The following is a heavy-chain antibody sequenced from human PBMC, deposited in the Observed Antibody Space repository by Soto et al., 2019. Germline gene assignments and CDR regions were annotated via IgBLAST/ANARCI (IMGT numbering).Heavy chain of an antibody. CDR3: VKARAAGGFDY. V-gene: IGHV3-23*01. CDR2: ISNSGENT. CDR1: GFTFTNYA. J-gene: IGHJ4*02. Sequence: PGGSLRLSCAGSGFTFTNYAMSWVRQAPGKGLVWVSSISNSGENTYYADSVRGRFTISRDNTKNTLYLQMNSLRAEDTAIYYCVKARAAGGFDYWGQGTLVTVSS. D-gene: IGHD3-10*01.